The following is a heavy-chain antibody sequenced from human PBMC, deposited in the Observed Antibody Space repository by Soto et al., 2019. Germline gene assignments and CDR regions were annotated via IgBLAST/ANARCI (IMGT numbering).Heavy chain of an antibody. CDR1: GGSISSYY. CDR2: IYYSGST. V-gene: IGHV4-59*01. CDR3: ARSSSGWYVYYFDY. D-gene: IGHD6-19*01. Sequence: SETLSLTCTVSGGSISSYYWSWIRQPPGKGLEWIGYIYYSGSTNYNPSLKSRVTISVDTSKDQFSLKLSSVTAADTAVYYCARSSSGWYVYYFDYWGQATLVTVSS. J-gene: IGHJ4*02.